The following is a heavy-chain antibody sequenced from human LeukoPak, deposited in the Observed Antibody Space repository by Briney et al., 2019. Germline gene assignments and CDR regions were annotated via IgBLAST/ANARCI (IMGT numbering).Heavy chain of an antibody. D-gene: IGHD2-21*02. CDR3: AIHLCGGDCYYSLDH. Sequence: GGSLTLSCAASGFTFSSYAMSWVRQAPGKGLEWVSGISGSGGSTYYADSVKGRFSISRANSKNTPSVRMNSLRAEDTAIYYCAIHLCGGDCYYSLDHWGQGTLVTVSS. CDR2: ISGSGGST. V-gene: IGHV3-23*01. J-gene: IGHJ4*02. CDR1: GFTFSSYA.